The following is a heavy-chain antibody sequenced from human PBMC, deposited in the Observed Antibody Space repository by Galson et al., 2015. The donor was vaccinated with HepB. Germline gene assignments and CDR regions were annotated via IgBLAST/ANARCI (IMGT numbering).Heavy chain of an antibody. V-gene: IGHV3-66*02. Sequence: SLRLSCAASGFTVSSNYMSWVRQAPGKGLEWVSVIYSGGSTYYADSVKGRFTISRDNSKNTLYLQMNSLRAEDTAVYYCARELAYYDSSGIEYYFGYWGQGTLVTVSS. J-gene: IGHJ4*02. CDR1: GFTVSSNY. CDR3: ARELAYYDSSGIEYYFGY. CDR2: IYSGGST. D-gene: IGHD3-22*01.